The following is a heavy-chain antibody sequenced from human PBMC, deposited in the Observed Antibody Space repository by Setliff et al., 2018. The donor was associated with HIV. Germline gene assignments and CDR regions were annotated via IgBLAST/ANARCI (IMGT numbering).Heavy chain of an antibody. J-gene: IGHJ2*01. V-gene: IGHV4-30-4*08. CDR3: ARETNASGSLTAYWYFDL. CDR1: GGSISGGDYY. D-gene: IGHD3-10*01. CDR2: IYNSGST. Sequence: PSETLSLTCTVSGGSISGGDYYWTWIRQPPGKGLEWIGYIYNSGSTYDEPSLSGRVTISIDRSKNQFSLKLNSVTAADTAVYYCARETNASGSLTAYWYFDLWGRGTLVTVSS.